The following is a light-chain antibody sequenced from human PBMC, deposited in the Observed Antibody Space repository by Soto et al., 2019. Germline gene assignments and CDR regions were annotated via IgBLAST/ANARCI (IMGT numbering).Light chain of an antibody. V-gene: IGKV3-20*01. J-gene: IGKJ2*01. Sequence: IVLTQSPGTLSLSPGERATLSCRASQSVRSDSLAWYQQKPGQSPRLLLYGASNRATGIPDRFSGSGSGADFTLTITRLEPEDFVVYYCKQYATSPPYTFGQGTKLEIK. CDR1: QSVRSDS. CDR2: GAS. CDR3: KQYATSPPYT.